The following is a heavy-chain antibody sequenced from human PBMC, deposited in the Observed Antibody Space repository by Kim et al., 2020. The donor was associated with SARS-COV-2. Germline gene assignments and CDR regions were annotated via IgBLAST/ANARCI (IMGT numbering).Heavy chain of an antibody. CDR1: GGTFSSYA. D-gene: IGHD6-13*01. CDR3: ARDRAAAGTRYSWWFDP. CDR2: IIPIFGTA. V-gene: IGHV1-69*13. Sequence: SVKVSCKASGGTFSSYAISWVRQAPGQGLEWMGGIIPIFGTANYAQKFQGRFTITADESTSTAYMELSSLRSEDTAVYYCARDRAAAGTRYSWWFDPWGQGTLVTVSS. J-gene: IGHJ5*02.